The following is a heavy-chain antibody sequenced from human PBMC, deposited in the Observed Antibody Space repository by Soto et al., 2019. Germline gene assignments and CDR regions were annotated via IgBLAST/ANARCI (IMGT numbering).Heavy chain of an antibody. V-gene: IGHV4-39*01. CDR3: ARLNSGYDFLNYFDY. D-gene: IGHD5-12*01. CDR2: IYYSGST. Sequence: PSETLSLTCTVSGGSISSSSYYWGWIRQPPGKGLEWIGSIYYSGSTYYNPSLKSRVTISVDTSKNQFSLKLSSVTAADTAVYYCARLNSGYDFLNYFDYWGQGTLVTVSS. CDR1: GGSISSSSYY. J-gene: IGHJ4*02.